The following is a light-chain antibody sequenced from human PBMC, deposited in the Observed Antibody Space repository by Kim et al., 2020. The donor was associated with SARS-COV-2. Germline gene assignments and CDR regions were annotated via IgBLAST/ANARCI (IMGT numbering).Light chain of an antibody. J-gene: IGLJ1*01. Sequence: SCSGCRATFGAVCDVLWYRLLPGSAPKLVIYDKTRRPSGVPDRFSGSRSGTSASLAITGLQAEDEADYYCQSYDGSLATSGVFGTGTKVTVL. CDR3: QSYDGSLATSGV. V-gene: IGLV1-40*01. CDR2: DKT. CDR1: RATFGAVCD.